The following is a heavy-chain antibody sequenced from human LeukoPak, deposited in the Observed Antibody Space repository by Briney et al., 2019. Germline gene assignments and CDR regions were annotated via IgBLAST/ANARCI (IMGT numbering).Heavy chain of an antibody. D-gene: IGHD2-21*02. CDR1: GFTFSNYF. Sequence: PGGSLRLSCAASGFTFSNYFMNWVRQAPGKGLEWVSAISSTSSYIYYADSVKGRFTISRDNAKNSLYLQMNSLRAEDTAAYYCARGLCGGDCYSDWGQGTLVTLSS. CDR3: ARGLCGGDCYSD. V-gene: IGHV3-21*01. J-gene: IGHJ4*02. CDR2: ISSTSSYI.